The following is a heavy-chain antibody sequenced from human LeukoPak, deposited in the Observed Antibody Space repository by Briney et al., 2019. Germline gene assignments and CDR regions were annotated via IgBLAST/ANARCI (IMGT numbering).Heavy chain of an antibody. V-gene: IGHV1-69*05. CDR1: GGTFSSYA. Sequence: ASVKVPCKASGGTFSSYAISWVRQAPGQGLEWMGGIIPIFGTANYAQKFQGRVTITTDESTSTAYMELSSLRSEDTAVYYCARGGITMVRGVIITREMDYYYYMDVWGKGTTVTVSS. CDR3: ARGGITMVRGVIITREMDYYYYMDV. CDR2: IIPIFGTA. J-gene: IGHJ6*03. D-gene: IGHD3-10*01.